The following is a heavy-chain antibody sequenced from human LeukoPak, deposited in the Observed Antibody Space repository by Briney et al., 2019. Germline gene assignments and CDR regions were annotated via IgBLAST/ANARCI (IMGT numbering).Heavy chain of an antibody. D-gene: IGHD3-3*01. J-gene: IGHJ6*03. CDR2: IYTSGST. CDR3: ARDTRSITIFPSYYMDV. CDR1: GGSISSYY. Sequence: SETLSLTCTVSGGSISSYYWSWIRQPAGKGLEWIGRIYTSGSTNYNPSLKSRVTMSVGTSKNQFSLKLSSVAAADTAVYYCARDTRSITIFPSYYMDVWGKGTTVTVSS. V-gene: IGHV4-4*07.